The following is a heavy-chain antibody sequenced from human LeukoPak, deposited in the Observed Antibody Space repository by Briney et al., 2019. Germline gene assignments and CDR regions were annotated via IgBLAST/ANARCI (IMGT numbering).Heavy chain of an antibody. CDR1: GGSISSGDYY. Sequence: SETLSLTCTVSGGSISSGDYYWGWIRQPAGKGLEWIGRIYISGSTEYNPSLKSRVTISIDTSKNQFSLKLSSVTAADTAIYYCVRGSWGSDFDYWGQGTLVTVSS. J-gene: IGHJ4*02. V-gene: IGHV4-61*02. D-gene: IGHD7-27*01. CDR3: VRGSWGSDFDY. CDR2: IYISGST.